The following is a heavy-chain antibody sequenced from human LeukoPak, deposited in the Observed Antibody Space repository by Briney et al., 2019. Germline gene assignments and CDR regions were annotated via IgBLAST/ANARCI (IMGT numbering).Heavy chain of an antibody. J-gene: IGHJ4*02. V-gene: IGHV3-53*01. CDR3: ARDDGRSGCAH. CDR2: ISGGGTA. CDR1: GFSVSNNC. Sequence: PGGSLTLSCAGSGFSVSNNCMSWVRQAPGKGLEWVSGISGGGTAHYADSVMGRFTVSRDNSKNTLHLQMNSLRAEDTAVYYCARDDGRSGCAHWGQGTLVTVSS. D-gene: IGHD3-3*01.